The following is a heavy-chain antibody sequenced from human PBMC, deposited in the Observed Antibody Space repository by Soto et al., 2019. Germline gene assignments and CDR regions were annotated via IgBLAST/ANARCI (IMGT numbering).Heavy chain of an antibody. D-gene: IGHD1-26*01. Sequence: PSETLSLTCTVSGGSISSSSYYWGWIRQPPGKGLEWIGSIYYSGSTYYNPSLKSRVTISVDTSKNQFSLKLSSVTAADTAVYYCARHPTFRGATPQYNWFDPWGQGTLVTVSS. CDR1: GGSISSSSYY. CDR3: ARHPTFRGATPQYNWFDP. V-gene: IGHV4-39*01. CDR2: IYYSGST. J-gene: IGHJ5*02.